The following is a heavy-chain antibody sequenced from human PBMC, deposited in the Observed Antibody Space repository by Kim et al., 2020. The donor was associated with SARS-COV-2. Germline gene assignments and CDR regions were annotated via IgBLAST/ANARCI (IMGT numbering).Heavy chain of an antibody. Sequence: SGPTLVNPTQTLTLTCTFSGFSLSTSGVGVGWIRQPPGKALEWLALIYWDNNKRYSPSLKSRLTITKDTSKNQVVLTMTNMDPLDTATYFCAHIGTTNWYEEGFDNWGQGTLVTVSS. CDR2: IYWDNNK. CDR3: AHIGTTNWYEEGFDN. D-gene: IGHD1-1*01. V-gene: IGHV2-5*02. CDR1: GFSLSTSGVG. J-gene: IGHJ4*01.